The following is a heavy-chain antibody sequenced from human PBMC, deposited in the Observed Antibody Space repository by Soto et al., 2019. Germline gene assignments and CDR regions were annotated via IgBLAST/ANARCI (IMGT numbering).Heavy chain of an antibody. D-gene: IGHD3-16*02. CDR1: RFTFSDYY. CDR3: ARDGYDYVWGTYRSQYYFDY. Sequence: PGGSLRLSCVVSRFTFSDYYMSWIRQAPGKGLEWISYTSGSNSYTNYADSVKGRFTISRDNAKNSLYLQMNRLRAEDSAVYYCARDGYDYVWGTYRSQYYFDYWGQGTLVTVSS. J-gene: IGHJ4*02. V-gene: IGHV3-11*06. CDR2: TSGSNSYT.